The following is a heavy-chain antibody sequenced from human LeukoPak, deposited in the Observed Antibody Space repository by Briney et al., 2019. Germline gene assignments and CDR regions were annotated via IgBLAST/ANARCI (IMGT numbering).Heavy chain of an antibody. Sequence: PGGSLRLSCAASGFTFSSYSMTWVRQAPGKGLEWVSSISSSSSYIYYADSVKGRFTISRDNAKNSLYLQMNSLRAEDTAVYYCARGSTSFPFDYWGQGTLVTVSS. CDR2: ISSSSSYI. CDR3: ARGSTSFPFDY. D-gene: IGHD2-2*01. CDR1: GFTFSSYS. J-gene: IGHJ4*02. V-gene: IGHV3-21*01.